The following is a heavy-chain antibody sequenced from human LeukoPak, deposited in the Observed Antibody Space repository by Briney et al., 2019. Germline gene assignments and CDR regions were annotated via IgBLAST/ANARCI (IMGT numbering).Heavy chain of an antibody. D-gene: IGHD3-10*01. J-gene: IGHJ4*02. CDR3: ARRGGVYLDY. CDR2: IYYSGST. CDR1: GGSISSYY. V-gene: IGHV4-59*04. Sequence: SETLSLTCTVSGGSISSYYWSWIRQPPGKGLEWIGYIYYSGSTYYNPSLKSRVTISVDTSKNQFSLKLSSVTAADTAVYYCARRGGVYLDYWGQGTLVTVSS.